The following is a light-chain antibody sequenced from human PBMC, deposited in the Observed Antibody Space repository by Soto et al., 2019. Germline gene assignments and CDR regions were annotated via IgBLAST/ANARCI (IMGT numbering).Light chain of an antibody. CDR3: QQSYSTPQT. CDR2: AAS. V-gene: IGKV1-39*01. J-gene: IGKJ1*01. Sequence: DIQMTQSPSSLSASEGERVTITRRASQSIRSYLNWYQQKPGKAPKLLIYAASSLQSGVPSRFSGSGSGTDFTLTISSLQPEDFATYYCQQSYSTPQTFGQGTKVEIK. CDR1: QSIRSY.